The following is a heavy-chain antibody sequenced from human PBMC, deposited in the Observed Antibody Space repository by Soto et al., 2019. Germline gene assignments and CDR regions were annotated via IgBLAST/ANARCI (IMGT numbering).Heavy chain of an antibody. D-gene: IGHD6-19*01. CDR2: IGTAGDP. Sequence: GGSLRLSCAASGFIFSTYDMHWVRQPTGKGLEWVSAIGTAGDPYYPDSMKGRFTISRENAKKSLYLQMNNLRAGDTAVYYCARSSSGRPMDVWGQGTTVTVSS. V-gene: IGHV3-13*05. J-gene: IGHJ6*02. CDR1: GFIFSTYD. CDR3: ARSSSGRPMDV.